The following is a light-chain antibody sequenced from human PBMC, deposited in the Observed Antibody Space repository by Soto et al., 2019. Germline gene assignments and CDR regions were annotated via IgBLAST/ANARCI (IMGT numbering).Light chain of an antibody. J-gene: IGLJ3*02. CDR2: DNN. V-gene: IGLV1-51*01. Sequence: QSMLTQPPSVSAAPGQKVTISCSGSSSNIGNNYVSWYQQLPGTAPKLLIYDNNKRPSGIPDRFSGSKSDTSATLGITGLQTGDEADYYCGTWDSSLSSWVFGGGTKLTVL. CDR1: SSNIGNNY. CDR3: GTWDSSLSSWV.